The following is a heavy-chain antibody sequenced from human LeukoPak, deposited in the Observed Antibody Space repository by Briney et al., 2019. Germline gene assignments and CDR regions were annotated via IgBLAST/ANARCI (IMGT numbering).Heavy chain of an antibody. Sequence: AGGSLRLSCAATGFTFSSYGMNWVRQAPGKGLEWVSSISSSSSSIYYADSVKGRFTISRDNSKNSLYLQMNSLRAEDTAEYYCARDTGQGVGEFSHWGQGTLVTVSS. CDR3: ARDTGQGVGEFSH. CDR1: GFTFSSYG. J-gene: IGHJ4*02. D-gene: IGHD3-10*01. CDR2: ISSSSSSI. V-gene: IGHV3-21*01.